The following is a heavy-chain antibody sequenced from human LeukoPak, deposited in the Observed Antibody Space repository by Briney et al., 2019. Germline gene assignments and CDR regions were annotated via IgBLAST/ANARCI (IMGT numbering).Heavy chain of an antibody. CDR3: ARSGTDFWSGYLDPAAFDI. Sequence: SVKVSCKASGGTFSSYAISWVRQAPGQGLEWMGGIIPIFGTANYAQKLQGRVTITTDESTSTAYMELSSLRSEDTAVYYCARSGTDFWSGYLDPAAFDIWGQGTMVTVSS. V-gene: IGHV1-69*05. D-gene: IGHD3-3*01. CDR2: IIPIFGTA. J-gene: IGHJ3*02. CDR1: GGTFSSYA.